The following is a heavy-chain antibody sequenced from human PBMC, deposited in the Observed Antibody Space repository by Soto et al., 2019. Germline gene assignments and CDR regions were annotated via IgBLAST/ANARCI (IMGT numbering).Heavy chain of an antibody. CDR3: AKSCDGYFCYMDV. Sequence: EVQLLESGGGLVQPGGSLRLSCAASGFNFRNYAMTWVRQAPGKALEWVSGMSGSGGRTYYADSVKGRFTVARDDSQNTLYLQMNSLRVEDTAVYYFAKSCDGYFCYMDVGGKGTTVTVSS. CDR1: GFNFRNYA. V-gene: IGHV3-23*01. J-gene: IGHJ6*03. CDR2: MSGSGGRT.